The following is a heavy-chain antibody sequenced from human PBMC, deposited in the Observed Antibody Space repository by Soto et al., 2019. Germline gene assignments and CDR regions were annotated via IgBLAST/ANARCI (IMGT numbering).Heavy chain of an antibody. CDR1: GFTFSSYA. D-gene: IGHD3-22*01. CDR3: AKGGPYDYDSSWYYDY. Sequence: PGGSLRLSCAASGFTFSSYAMSWVRQAPGKGLEWVSAMSGSGGSTYYADSVKGRFTISRDNSKNTLYLQMNSLRAEDTAVYYCAKGGPYDYDSSWYYDYWGQETLFTFSS. CDR2: MSGSGGST. V-gene: IGHV3-23*01. J-gene: IGHJ4*02.